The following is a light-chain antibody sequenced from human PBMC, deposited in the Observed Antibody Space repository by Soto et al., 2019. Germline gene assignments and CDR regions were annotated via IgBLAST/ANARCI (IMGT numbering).Light chain of an antibody. Sequence: DIQMTQSPSSLSASVGDRVTITCRASQSISSYLNWYQQKPGKAPKLLIYAASSLQSGVPSRFSGSGSGKDFTLTISILEPEDFAVYYCQQRSNCPPTFGGGTKVDIK. J-gene: IGKJ4*01. V-gene: IGKV1-39*01. CDR1: QSISSY. CDR3: QQRSNCPPT. CDR2: AAS.